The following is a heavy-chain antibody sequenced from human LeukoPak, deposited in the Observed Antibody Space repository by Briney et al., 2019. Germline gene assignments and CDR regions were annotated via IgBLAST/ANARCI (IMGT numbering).Heavy chain of an antibody. D-gene: IGHD3-3*01. J-gene: IGHJ3*02. CDR1: GFTFSGSA. CDR2: IRSKANSYAT. V-gene: IGHV3-73*01. CDR3: TRHRDDFWSGYYFGAFDI. Sequence: GGSLKLSCAASGFTFSGSAMHWVRQASGKGLEWVGRIRSKANSYATAYAASVKGRFTISRDDSKNTAYLQMNSLKTEDTAVYYCTRHRDDFWSGYYFGAFDIWGQGTMVTVSS.